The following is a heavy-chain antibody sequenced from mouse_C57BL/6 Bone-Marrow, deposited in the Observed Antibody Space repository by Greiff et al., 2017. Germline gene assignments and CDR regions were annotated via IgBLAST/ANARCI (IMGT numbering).Heavy chain of an antibody. CDR2: INPNYGTT. J-gene: IGHJ1*03. V-gene: IGHV1-39*01. D-gene: IGHD2-1*01. Sequence: EVKLMESGPELVKPGASVKISCKASGYSFTDYNMNWVKQSNGKSLEWIGVINPNYGTTSYNQKFKGKATLTVDQSSSTAYMQLNSLTSEDSAVYDCARLGYDNQGDWYFDVWGTGTTVTVSS. CDR3: ARLGYDNQGDWYFDV. CDR1: GYSFTDYN.